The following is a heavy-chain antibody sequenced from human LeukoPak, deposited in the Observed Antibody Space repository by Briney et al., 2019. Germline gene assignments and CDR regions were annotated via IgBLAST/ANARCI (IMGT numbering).Heavy chain of an antibody. V-gene: IGHV3-30*03. CDR3: ARQSLGASGLDH. CDR1: GFRFDSHH. Sequence: PGGSLRLSCAVSGFRFDSHHMHWVRQAPNKGLEWVEVAPHDRSSPSHAASVNGRFTISRDNSKDTLFLHMNSLRVDDTAIYYCARQSLGASGLDHWGQGVLVTVSS. J-gene: IGHJ4*02. D-gene: IGHD1-26*01. CDR2: APHDRSSP.